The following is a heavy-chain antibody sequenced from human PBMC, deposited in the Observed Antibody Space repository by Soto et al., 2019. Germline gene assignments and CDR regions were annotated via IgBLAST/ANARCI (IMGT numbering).Heavy chain of an antibody. Sequence: PGGSLRLSCAASGFTFSSYSMNWVRQAPGKGLEWVSSISSSSFSINYADSVKGRFSISRDNAQNSLHLQMNNLRAEDTAVYYCARNESSNIYGMDVWGQGTTATVSS. CDR3: ARNESSNIYGMDV. CDR2: ISSSSFSI. J-gene: IGHJ6*02. V-gene: IGHV3-21*01. CDR1: GFTFSSYS. D-gene: IGHD6-6*01.